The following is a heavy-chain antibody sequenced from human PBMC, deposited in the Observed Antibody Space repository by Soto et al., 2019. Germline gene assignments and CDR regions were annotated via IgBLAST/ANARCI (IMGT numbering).Heavy chain of an antibody. V-gene: IGHV4-31*03. J-gene: IGHJ4*02. Sequence: QVQLQESGPGLVKPSQTLSLTCTVSGGSISSGGYSWSWIRQHPGEGLEWIGYIYYSGSTYYNPALQSRVTKSVDTSKDQFSLKLTPVTAADTAGYYRAGIPDSWGQGNLVTVSS. CDR3: AGIPDS. CDR1: GGSISSGGYS. CDR2: IYYSGST. D-gene: IGHD2-2*02.